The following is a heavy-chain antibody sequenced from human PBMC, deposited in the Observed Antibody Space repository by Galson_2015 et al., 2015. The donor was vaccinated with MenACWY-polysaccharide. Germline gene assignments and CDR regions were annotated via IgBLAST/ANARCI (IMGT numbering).Heavy chain of an antibody. Sequence: TLSLTCTVSGGSISSGGFYWGWIPPPPGKGPEWIWHISYGGGPGYSPSLRSRVSLSAHTSQNPLSLELASVASADTAVYYCGRGDGIDYDTVTEDPSPPTVVDPWGQGTLVTVSS. D-gene: IGHD3-9*01. CDR3: GRGDGIDYDTVTEDPSPPTVVDP. CDR2: ISYGGGP. CDR1: GGSISSGGFY. J-gene: IGHJ5*02. V-gene: IGHV4-30-4*01.